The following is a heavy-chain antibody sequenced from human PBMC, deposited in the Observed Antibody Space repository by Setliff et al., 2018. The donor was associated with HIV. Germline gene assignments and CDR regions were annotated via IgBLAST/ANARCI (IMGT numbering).Heavy chain of an antibody. V-gene: IGHV4-59*11. CDR1: GGSIRSHY. J-gene: IGHJ3*02. Sequence: SETLSLTCTVSGGSIRSHYWSWIRQPPGKRLEWIGYIYYSGSTNYNPSLKSRVTISVDKSKNQFSLKLSSVTAADTAVYYCARGVAVAATHDAFDIWGQGTMVTVSS. CDR2: IYYSGST. CDR3: ARGVAVAATHDAFDI. D-gene: IGHD6-19*01.